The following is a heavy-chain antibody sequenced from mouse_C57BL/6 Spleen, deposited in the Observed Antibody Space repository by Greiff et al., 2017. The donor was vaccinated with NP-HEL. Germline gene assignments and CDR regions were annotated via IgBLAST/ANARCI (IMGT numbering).Heavy chain of an antibody. J-gene: IGHJ3*01. V-gene: IGHV1-54*01. CDR1: GYAFTNYL. CDR3: ARGKGADGYPTWFAY. Sequence: QVQLQQSGAELVRPGTSVKVSCKASGYAFTNYLIEWVKQRPGQGLEWIGVINPGSGGTNYNEKFKGKATLTADKSSSTAYMQLSSLTSEDSAVYFCARGKGADGYPTWFAYWGQGTLVTVSA. CDR2: INPGSGGT. D-gene: IGHD2-3*01.